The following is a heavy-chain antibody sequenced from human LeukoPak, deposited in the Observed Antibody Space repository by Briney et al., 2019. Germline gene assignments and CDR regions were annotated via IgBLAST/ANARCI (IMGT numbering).Heavy chain of an antibody. Sequence: ASVKVSCKASGYTFTSYGISWVRQAPGQGLEWMGWISAYNGDTNYAQKLQGRVTMTTDTSTSTAYMELRSLRSDDTAVYYCARDPGNYYDSSGYYPIYFDYWGQGTLVTVSS. CDR3: ARDPGNYYDSSGYYPIYFDY. CDR2: ISAYNGDT. V-gene: IGHV1-18*01. D-gene: IGHD3-22*01. J-gene: IGHJ4*02. CDR1: GYTFTSYG.